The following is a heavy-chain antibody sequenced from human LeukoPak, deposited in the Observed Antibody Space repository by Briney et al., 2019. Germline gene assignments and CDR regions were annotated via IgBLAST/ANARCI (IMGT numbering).Heavy chain of an antibody. CDR3: ARGPIVVVPAASYMDV. CDR2: INSDGSST. V-gene: IGHV3-74*01. J-gene: IGHJ6*03. Sequence: PGGSLRLSCAASGFTFSSYGMHWVRQAPGKGLVWVSRINSDGSSTSYADSVKGRFTISRDNAKNTLYLQMNSLRAEDTAVYYCARGPIVVVPAASYMDVWGKGTTVTISS. D-gene: IGHD2-2*01. CDR1: GFTFSSYG.